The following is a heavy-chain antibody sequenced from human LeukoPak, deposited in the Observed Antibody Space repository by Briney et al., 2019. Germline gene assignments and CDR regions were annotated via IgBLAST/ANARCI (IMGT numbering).Heavy chain of an antibody. D-gene: IGHD3-10*01. J-gene: IGHJ6*03. CDR3: ARRGPTKITVLRGALKTYYFYYYMDV. CDR1: GFTFSNYG. CDR2: INHRGST. Sequence: PGGSLRLSCAASGFTFSNYGMHWVRQPPGKGLEWIGEINHRGSTSYSPSLESRVSISRDTSKNQFSLKLSSVTAADTAVYYCARRGPTKITVLRGALKTYYFYYYMDVWGKGTTVTISS. V-gene: IGHV4-34*01.